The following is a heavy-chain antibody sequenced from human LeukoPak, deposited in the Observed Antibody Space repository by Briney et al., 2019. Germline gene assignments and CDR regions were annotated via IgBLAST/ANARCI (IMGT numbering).Heavy chain of an antibody. J-gene: IGHJ4*02. CDR3: ARDANYYDSSDLDY. Sequence: GGSLRLSCAASGFTFSSYAMHWVRQAPGKGLEWVAVISYDGSNKYYADSVKGRFTISRDNSKNTLYLQMNSLRAEDTAVYYCARDANYYDSSDLDYWGQGTLVTASS. CDR1: GFTFSSYA. D-gene: IGHD3-22*01. CDR2: ISYDGSNK. V-gene: IGHV3-30*04.